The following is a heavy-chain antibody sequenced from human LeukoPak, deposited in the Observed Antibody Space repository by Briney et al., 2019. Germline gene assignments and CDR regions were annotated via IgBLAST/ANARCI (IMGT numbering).Heavy chain of an antibody. V-gene: IGHV1-46*01. J-gene: IGHJ4*02. CDR2: INPSGGST. CDR1: GYTFTSYY. D-gene: IGHD2-2*01. CDR3: ARGGWGYCSSTSCYSDY. Sequence: ASVKVSCTASGYTFTSYYMHWVRQAPGQGLEWMGIINPSGGSTSYAQKFQGRVTMTRDMSTSTVYMELSSLRSEDTAVYYCARGGWGYCSSTSCYSDYWGQGTLVTVSS.